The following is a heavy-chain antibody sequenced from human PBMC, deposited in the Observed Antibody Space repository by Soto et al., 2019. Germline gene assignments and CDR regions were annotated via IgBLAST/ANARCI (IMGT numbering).Heavy chain of an antibody. V-gene: IGHV3-11*06. CDR3: ARSLRATSPLSY. CDR2: ISVTSDVT. Sequence: PGGSLRLSCEASGFRFMDYYMGWIRQGPGKRLEWISYISVTSDVTKYADSAKGRFTISRDNAANFVFLHMNSLRDEDTAVYYCARSLRATSPLSYWGQGTQVTVSS. J-gene: IGHJ4*02. CDR1: GFRFMDYY. D-gene: IGHD3-10*01.